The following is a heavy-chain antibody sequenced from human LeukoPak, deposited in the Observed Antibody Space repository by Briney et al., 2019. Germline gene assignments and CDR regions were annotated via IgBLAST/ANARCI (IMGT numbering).Heavy chain of an antibody. CDR3: ARSRTGTTFASFDY. J-gene: IGHJ4*02. Sequence: PSETLSLTCTASGGSISSYYWSWIRQPPGKGLEWIGYIYYSGSTNYNPSLKSRVTISVDTSRNQFSLKLSSVTAADTAVYYCARSRTGTTFASFDYWGQGTLVTVSS. CDR2: IYYSGST. CDR1: GGSISSYY. D-gene: IGHD1-7*01. V-gene: IGHV4-59*01.